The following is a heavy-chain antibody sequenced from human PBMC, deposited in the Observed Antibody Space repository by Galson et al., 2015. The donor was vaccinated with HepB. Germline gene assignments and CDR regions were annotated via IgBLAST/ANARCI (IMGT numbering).Heavy chain of an antibody. D-gene: IGHD5-12*01. CDR3: ASHGSSGSDFNYYYYMDV. Sequence: WVRQAPGKGLVWVSRINGDGSTTNYADSVKGRFTISRDNAKNTLYLQMNSLRAEDTAVYYCASHGSSGSDFNYYYYMDVWGAGTTVTVSS. CDR2: INGDGSTT. J-gene: IGHJ6*03. V-gene: IGHV3-74*01.